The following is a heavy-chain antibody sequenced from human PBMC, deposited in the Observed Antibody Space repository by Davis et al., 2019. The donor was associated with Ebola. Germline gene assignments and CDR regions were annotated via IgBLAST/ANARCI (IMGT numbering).Heavy chain of an antibody. CDR2: LYSGDTT. Sequence: GESLKISCAASGFTVNSNYMTWVRQAPGKGLEWVSLLYSGDTTYYADSVKGRFVVSRDNSNNMLYLRMNGLTAEDTAVYYCARAQYFYDSSGYVFDYWGQGTLVTVAS. V-gene: IGHV3-66*01. CDR3: ARAQYFYDSSGYVFDY. D-gene: IGHD3-22*01. J-gene: IGHJ4*02. CDR1: GFTVNSNY.